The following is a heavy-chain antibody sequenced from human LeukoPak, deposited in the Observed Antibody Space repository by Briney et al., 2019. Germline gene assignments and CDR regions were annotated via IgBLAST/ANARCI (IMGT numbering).Heavy chain of an antibody. J-gene: IGHJ4*02. D-gene: IGHD6-13*01. CDR2: ISWNSGSI. CDR1: GFTFDDYA. CDR3: AKESAAAGSEAFAY. V-gene: IGHV3-9*03. Sequence: GGSLRLSCAASGFTFDDYAMHWVRQAPGKGLEWVSGISWNSGSIGYADSVKGRFTISRDNAQNSLYLQIKTLRAEHMALYYSAKESAAAGSEAFAYWGQGTLVTVSS.